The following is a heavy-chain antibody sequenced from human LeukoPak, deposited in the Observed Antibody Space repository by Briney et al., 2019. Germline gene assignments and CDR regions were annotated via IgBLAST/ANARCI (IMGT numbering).Heavy chain of an antibody. CDR3: ASTYYYDSSGPIPPDY. V-gene: IGHV4-34*01. Sequence: SETLSLTCAVYGGSFSGYYWSWIRQPPGKGLEWIGEINHSGSTNYNPSLKSRVTISVDTSKNQFSLKLSSVTAADTAVYYCASTYYYDSSGPIPPDYWGQGTLVTVSS. CDR1: GGSFSGYY. J-gene: IGHJ4*02. CDR2: INHSGST. D-gene: IGHD3-22*01.